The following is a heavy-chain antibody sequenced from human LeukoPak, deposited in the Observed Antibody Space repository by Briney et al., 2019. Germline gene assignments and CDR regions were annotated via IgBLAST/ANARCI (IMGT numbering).Heavy chain of an antibody. V-gene: IGHV3-30*18. CDR2: ISYDGSTK. D-gene: IGHD3-3*01. J-gene: IGHJ3*02. CDR3: AKDTGSPADAITMEDNACDI. CDR1: GFTFSSYG. Sequence: GGSLRLSCAASGFTFSSYGMHWVRQAPGKGLEWVAVISYDGSTKYYADSVKGRFTISRDNAKNSLDLQMESLRAEDTAVNYCAKDTGSPADAITMEDNACDIWGQGTMVTVST.